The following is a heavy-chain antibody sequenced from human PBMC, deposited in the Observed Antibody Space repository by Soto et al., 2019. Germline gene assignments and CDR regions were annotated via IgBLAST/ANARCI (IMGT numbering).Heavy chain of an antibody. CDR1: GRPVTSGSYY. CDR3: ARGHYDFWSGYYYYYYGMDV. Sequence: SETLSLTCTVSGRPVTSGSYYWSWIRQPPGKGLEWIGYIYYSGSTNYNPSLKSRVTISVDTSKNRFSLKLSSVTAAGTAVYYCARGHYDFWSGYYYYYYGMDVWGQGTTVTVSS. V-gene: IGHV4-61*01. J-gene: IGHJ6*02. D-gene: IGHD3-3*01. CDR2: IYYSGST.